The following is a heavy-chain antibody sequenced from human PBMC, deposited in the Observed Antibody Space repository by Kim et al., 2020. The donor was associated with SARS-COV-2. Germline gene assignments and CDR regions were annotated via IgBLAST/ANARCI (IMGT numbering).Heavy chain of an antibody. CDR2: IYYSGST. J-gene: IGHJ4*02. D-gene: IGHD3-10*01. CDR3: ARGILRDFHFDY. V-gene: IGHV4-31*03. Sequence: SETLSLTCTVSGGSISSGGYYWSWIRQHPGKGLEWIGYIYYSGSTYYNPSLKSRVTISVDTSKNQFSLKLSSVTAADTAVYYCARGILRDFHFDYWGQGTLVTVSS. CDR1: GGSISSGGYY.